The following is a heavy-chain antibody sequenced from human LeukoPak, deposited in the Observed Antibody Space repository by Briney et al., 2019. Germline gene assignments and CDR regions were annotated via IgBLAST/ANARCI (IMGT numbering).Heavy chain of an antibody. CDR3: ARVPDITARPCDT. CDR2: ISHTGLT. V-gene: IGHV4-34*01. J-gene: IGHJ5*02. CDR1: GGSFSGYY. Sequence: SETLSLTCAVYGGSFSGYYWTLIRQTPGKGLEWIGEISHTGLTGSNPSLKSRVTMFVDSSKKQFSLRMTSVTAADTGVYYCARVPDITARPCDTWGPGTLVTVSS. D-gene: IGHD1-1*01.